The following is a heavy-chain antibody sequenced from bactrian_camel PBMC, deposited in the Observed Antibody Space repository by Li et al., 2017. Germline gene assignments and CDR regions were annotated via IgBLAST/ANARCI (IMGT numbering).Heavy chain of an antibody. J-gene: IGHJ4*01. CDR2: ITSDGTS. CDR3: AAGPQFTPIRAGTCLAWEY. D-gene: IGHD1*01. V-gene: IGHV3S53*01. CDR1: GYTYSTKC. Sequence: QVQLVESGGGSVQAGGSLRLSCAVLGYTYSTKCMGWFRQVPGKPREGVASITSDGTSTYAESVKGRFTISKDYDKNTVLLQMNSLKPEGNAMYYCAAGPQFTPIRAGTCLAWEYWGQGTQVTVS.